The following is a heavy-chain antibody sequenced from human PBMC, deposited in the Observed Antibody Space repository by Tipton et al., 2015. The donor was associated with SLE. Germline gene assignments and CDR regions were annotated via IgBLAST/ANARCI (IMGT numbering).Heavy chain of an antibody. Sequence: TPSLTCTVSGGSISSSSYYWGWIRQPPGKGLEWIGEINHSGSTNYNPSLKSRVTISVDTSKNQFSLKLSSVTAADTAVYHCARLPRRDGYNRQMDYWGQGTLVTVSS. J-gene: IGHJ4*02. CDR2: INHSGST. V-gene: IGHV4-39*07. CDR1: GGSISSSSYY. D-gene: IGHD5-24*01. CDR3: ARLPRRDGYNRQMDY.